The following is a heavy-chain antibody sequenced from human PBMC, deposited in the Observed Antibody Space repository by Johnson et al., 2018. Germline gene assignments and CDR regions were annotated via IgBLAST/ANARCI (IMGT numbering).Heavy chain of an antibody. CDR1: GYSFTSYW. D-gene: IGHD3-22*01. V-gene: IGHV5-51*01. Sequence: VQLVQSGAEVKKPGESLKICCKGSGYSFTSYWIGWVRQMPGKGLEWMGIIYPGDSDTRYSPSFQGQVPISADKSISTAYLQWSSLKASDTAMYYCARHTGIYYDSSGYNYYGMDVWGQGTTVTVSS. CDR3: ARHTGIYYDSSGYNYYGMDV. J-gene: IGHJ6*02. CDR2: IYPGDSDT.